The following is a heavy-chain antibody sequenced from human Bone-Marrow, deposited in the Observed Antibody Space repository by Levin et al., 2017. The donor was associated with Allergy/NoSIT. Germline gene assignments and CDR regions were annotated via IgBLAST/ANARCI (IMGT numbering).Heavy chain of an antibody. CDR2: INPDSAGT. Sequence: ASVKVSCKASGYIFTNYYLHWVQQAPGQRLEWMGRINPDSAGTNSAKTFQGRVTMTRDTPISTAYMELSGLRSDDTAIYYCAREARGTSAGWHFDLWGRGTLVTVSS. V-gene: IGHV1-2*06. CDR1: GYIFTNYY. CDR3: AREARGTSAGWHFDL. J-gene: IGHJ2*01. D-gene: IGHD5-12*01.